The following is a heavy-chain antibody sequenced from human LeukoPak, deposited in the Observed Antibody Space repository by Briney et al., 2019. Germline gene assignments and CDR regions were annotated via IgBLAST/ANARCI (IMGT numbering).Heavy chain of an antibody. D-gene: IGHD3-22*01. J-gene: IGHJ4*02. Sequence: GGSLRLSCAASGFTFGAYTINWVRQAPGKGLEWVSCIFSRSESILYADSVKGRFTISRDNAKNSLYLQMDSLRVEDTAVYYCARDFFQSSDSRPFDYWGQGTLVTVSS. V-gene: IGHV3-21*01. CDR2: IFSRSESI. CDR3: ARDFFQSSDSRPFDY. CDR1: GFTFGAYT.